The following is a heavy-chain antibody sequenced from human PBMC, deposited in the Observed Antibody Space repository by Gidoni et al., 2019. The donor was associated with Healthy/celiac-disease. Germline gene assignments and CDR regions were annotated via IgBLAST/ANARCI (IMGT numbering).Heavy chain of an antibody. CDR2: SKPNSGGT. CDR1: GYTFTGYY. D-gene: IGHD4-17*01. Sequence: QVQLVQSGAAVKKPVASVEAPCHASGYTFTGYYIHWVRQAPGQGLDWMRWSKPNSGGTNYAQRFQGRVTMTRDTSISTAYMELSRLRSDDTAVYYCARGPPDTVTTDYWGQGTLVTVSS. V-gene: IGHV1-2*02. J-gene: IGHJ4*02. CDR3: ARGPPDTVTTDY.